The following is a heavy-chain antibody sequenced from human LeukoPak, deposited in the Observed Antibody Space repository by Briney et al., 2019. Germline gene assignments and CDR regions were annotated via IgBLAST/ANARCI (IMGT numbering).Heavy chain of an antibody. CDR3: ARGQRRIMTTGTNYGMDV. D-gene: IGHD4-17*01. CDR2: INHSGST. J-gene: IGHJ6*02. CDR1: GGSISTYY. V-gene: IGHV4-34*01. Sequence: SETLSLTCTVSGGSISTYYWTWIRRPPGKGLEWIGEINHSGSTNYNPSLKSRVTISVDTSKNQFSLKLSSVTAADTAVYYCARGQRRIMTTGTNYGMDVWGQGTTVTVSS.